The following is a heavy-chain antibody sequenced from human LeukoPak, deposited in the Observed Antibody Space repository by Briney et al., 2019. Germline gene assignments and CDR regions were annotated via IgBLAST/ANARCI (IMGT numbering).Heavy chain of an antibody. V-gene: IGHV3-48*03. J-gene: IGHJ3*02. CDR2: ISSSGSTI. Sequence: GGSLRLSCAASGFTFSSYEMNWVRQAPGKGLEWVSYISSSGSTIYYADSVKGRFTISRDNAKNSLYLQMNSLRAEDTAVYYCARDHDDSSGYYYVPHHDAFDIWGQGTMVTVS. D-gene: IGHD3-22*01. CDR1: GFTFSSYE. CDR3: ARDHDDSSGYYYVPHHDAFDI.